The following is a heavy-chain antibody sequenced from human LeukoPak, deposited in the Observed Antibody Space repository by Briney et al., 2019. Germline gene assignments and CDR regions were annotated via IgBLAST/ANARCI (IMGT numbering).Heavy chain of an antibody. D-gene: IGHD6-19*01. CDR1: GFTFSSYW. J-gene: IGHJ4*02. CDR3: ARGRMAVAGSYEY. CDR2: IKQDGSDK. Sequence: PGGSLRLSCAASGFTFSSYWMSWVRQAPGKGLEWVANIKQDGSDKYYVDSVKGRFTISRDNAKNSLYLQMNSLRAEDTAVYYCARGRMAVAGSYEYWGQGTLVTVSS. V-gene: IGHV3-7*02.